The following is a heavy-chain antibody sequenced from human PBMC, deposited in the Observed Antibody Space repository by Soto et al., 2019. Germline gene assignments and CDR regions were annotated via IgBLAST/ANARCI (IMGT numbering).Heavy chain of an antibody. J-gene: IGHJ4*02. Sequence: GGSLILSCAASGFTFSSYAMSWVRQAPGKRLEWVSAISGSGGSTYYADSVKGRFTISRDNSKNTLYLQMNSLRAEDTAVYYCAKGSRYCSSTSCFPVPYYFDYWGQGTLVTVSS. CDR2: ISGSGGST. CDR3: AKGSRYCSSTSCFPVPYYFDY. CDR1: GFTFSSYA. D-gene: IGHD2-2*01. V-gene: IGHV3-23*01.